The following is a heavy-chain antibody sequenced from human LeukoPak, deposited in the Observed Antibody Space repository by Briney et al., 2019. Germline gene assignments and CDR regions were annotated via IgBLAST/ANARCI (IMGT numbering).Heavy chain of an antibody. CDR3: ARADCSSSTCYLRRSWFDP. CDR1: GFTLSNYD. J-gene: IGHJ5*02. CDR2: ISTSSRYI. D-gene: IGHD2-2*01. Sequence: AGGSLRLFCAASGFTLSNYDMNWVRQAPGKGLELVSSISTSSRYIYYKDSVRGRFTISRDDAKNSLYLEMNSLRAEDTAVYYCARADCSSSTCYLRRSWFDPWGQGTLVTVSS. V-gene: IGHV3-21*01.